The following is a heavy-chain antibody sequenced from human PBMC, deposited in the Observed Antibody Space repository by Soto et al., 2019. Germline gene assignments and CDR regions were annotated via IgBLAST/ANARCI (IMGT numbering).Heavy chain of an antibody. J-gene: IGHJ5*02. CDR2: INPNSGGT. Sequence: ASVKVSCKASGYTFTGYYMHWVRQAPGQGLEWMGWINPNSGGTNYAQKFQGWVTMTRDTSISTAYMELSRLRSDDTAVYYCARALLGYCSGGSCYVGWFDPWGQGTLVTVSS. V-gene: IGHV1-2*04. CDR3: ARALLGYCSGGSCYVGWFDP. D-gene: IGHD2-15*01. CDR1: GYTFTGYY.